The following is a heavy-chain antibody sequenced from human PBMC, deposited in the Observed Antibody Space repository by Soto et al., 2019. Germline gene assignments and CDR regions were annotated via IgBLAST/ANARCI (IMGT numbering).Heavy chain of an antibody. Sequence: TLSLTCTVSGGSISSYYWSWIRQPPGKGLEWIGYIYYSGSTNYNPSLKSRVTISIDTSKNQFSLKLSSVTAADTAVYYCARVPRFSNWFDPWGQGTLVTVSS. CDR3: ARVPRFSNWFDP. CDR2: IYYSGST. V-gene: IGHV4-59*01. CDR1: GGSISSYY. D-gene: IGHD3-3*01. J-gene: IGHJ5*02.